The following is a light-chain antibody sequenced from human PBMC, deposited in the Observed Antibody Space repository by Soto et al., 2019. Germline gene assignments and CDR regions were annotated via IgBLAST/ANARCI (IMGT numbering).Light chain of an antibody. CDR2: GAS. CDR3: QLYDNLLLP. Sequence: MNQSPTSLSASIGDTVTLTCRTSQGISEYLAWYQQKPGKVPKLLIYGASILQSGVPSRFSGSGSGTEFTFTISSLQPEDVATYYCQLYDNLLLPFAGGTKVDI. CDR1: QGISEY. V-gene: IGKV1-33*01. J-gene: IGKJ4*01.